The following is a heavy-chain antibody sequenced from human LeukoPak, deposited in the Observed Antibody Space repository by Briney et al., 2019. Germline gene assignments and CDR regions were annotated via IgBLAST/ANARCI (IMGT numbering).Heavy chain of an antibody. CDR2: INPSSGSR. J-gene: IGHJ5*02. CDR1: GYTFTSYY. D-gene: IGHD2-2*01. V-gene: IGHV1-46*01. CDR3: ARDACSSTICQAGGNWFDP. Sequence: ASVTVSCKASGYTFTSYYMHRVRQAPGQGLEWMGTINPSSGSRSYAQKFQGRVTMTRDTSTNIVYMELSSLRSEDTAVYFCARDACSSTICQAGGNWFDPWGQGTLVIVSS.